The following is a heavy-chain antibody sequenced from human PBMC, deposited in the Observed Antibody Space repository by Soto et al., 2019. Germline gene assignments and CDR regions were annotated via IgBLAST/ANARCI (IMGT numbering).Heavy chain of an antibody. Sequence: PGGSLRLSCAASGFTFSSYAMHWVRQAPGKGLEWVAVISYDGSNKYYADSVKGRFTISRDNSKNTLYLQMNSLRAEDTAVYYCARPLDSSSWFRYYYYGMDVWGQGTTVTV. V-gene: IGHV3-30-3*01. CDR2: ISYDGSNK. D-gene: IGHD6-13*01. CDR1: GFTFSSYA. J-gene: IGHJ6*02. CDR3: ARPLDSSSWFRYYYYGMDV.